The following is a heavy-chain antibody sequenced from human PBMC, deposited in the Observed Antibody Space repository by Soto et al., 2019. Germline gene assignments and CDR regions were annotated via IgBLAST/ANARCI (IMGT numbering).Heavy chain of an antibody. V-gene: IGHV5-10-1*01. D-gene: IGHD3-22*01. CDR3: ARQIYDSDTGPNFQYYFDS. Sequence: GESLKISCKGSGYSFAGYWITWVRQKPGKGFEWMGRIDPSDSQTYYSPSFRGHVTISVTKSITTVFLQWSSLRASDTAMYYCARQIYDSDTGPNFQYYFDSWGQGTPVTVSS. J-gene: IGHJ4*02. CDR1: GYSFAGYW. CDR2: IDPSDSQT.